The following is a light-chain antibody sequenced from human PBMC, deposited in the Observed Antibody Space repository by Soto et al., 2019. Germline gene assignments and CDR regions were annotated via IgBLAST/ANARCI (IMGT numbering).Light chain of an antibody. V-gene: IGKV3-15*01. J-gene: IGKJ2*01. CDR1: QRLSRA. CDR3: QQYTTWPYT. CDR2: GVS. Sequence: EVMLTQSPATLSVSPGERATLSCRASQRLSRALAWYQHKPGQAPSLLIYGVSARATGVPARFSGSGSGTEFTLTISSLQSEDSAFFYCQQYTTWPYTFGQGTKLEIK.